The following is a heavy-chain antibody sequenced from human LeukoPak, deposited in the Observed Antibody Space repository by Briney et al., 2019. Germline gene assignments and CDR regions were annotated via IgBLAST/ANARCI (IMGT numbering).Heavy chain of an antibody. CDR3: AKGVYGDHPHYSDY. J-gene: IGHJ4*02. CDR1: GFAFSSFA. V-gene: IGHV3-23*01. CDR2: ISGDATTT. D-gene: IGHD4-17*01. Sequence: PGGSLRLSCAASGFAFSSFAMNWVRQAPGKGLQWVSAISGDATTTYYPDSLTGRFTISRDNSRNTLHLQMNSLRADDTAVYYCAKGVYGDHPHYSDYWGQGTLVIVSS.